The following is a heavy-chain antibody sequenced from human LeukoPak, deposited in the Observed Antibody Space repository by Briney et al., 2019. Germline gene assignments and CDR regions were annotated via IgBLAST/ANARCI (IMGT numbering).Heavy chain of an antibody. V-gene: IGHV3-23*01. CDR3: AKALYYYDRSGYPAEYFQH. D-gene: IGHD3-22*01. CDR2: ISVSGGST. Sequence: GGSLRLSCAASGFTFSSYAMSWVRQAPGKGLEWVSAISVSGGSTYYADSVKGRFTISRDNSKNTLYLQMNSLRAEDTAVYYCAKALYYYDRSGYPAEYFQHWGQGTLVTVSS. J-gene: IGHJ1*01. CDR1: GFTFSSYA.